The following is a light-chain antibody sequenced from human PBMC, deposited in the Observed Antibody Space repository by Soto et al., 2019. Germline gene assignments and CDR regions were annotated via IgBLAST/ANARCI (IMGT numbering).Light chain of an antibody. CDR3: MQALQTPQFT. CDR1: QSLLHSNGYNY. Sequence: DIVMTQSPLSLPVTPGEPASNSCRSSQSLLHSNGYNYLDWYLQKPGQSPQLLIYLGSNRASGVPDRFSGSGSGTDFTLKISRVEAEDVGVYYCMQALQTPQFTFGPGTKVDIK. CDR2: LGS. J-gene: IGKJ3*01. V-gene: IGKV2-28*01.